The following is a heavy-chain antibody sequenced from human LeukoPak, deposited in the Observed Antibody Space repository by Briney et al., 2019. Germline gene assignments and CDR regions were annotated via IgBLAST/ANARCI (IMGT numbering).Heavy chain of an antibody. J-gene: IGHJ6*03. CDR2: ISAYNGNT. CDR3: ARDLYHRNTPLYSSADYYYYYMDV. D-gene: IGHD6-25*01. Sequence: GASVKVSCKASGYTFTSYGISWVRQAPGQGLEWMGWISAYNGNTNYAQKFQGRVTMTEDTSTSTVYMELSSLRSEDTAVYYCARDLYHRNTPLYSSADYYYYYMDVWGKGTTVTVSS. V-gene: IGHV1-18*01. CDR1: GYTFTSYG.